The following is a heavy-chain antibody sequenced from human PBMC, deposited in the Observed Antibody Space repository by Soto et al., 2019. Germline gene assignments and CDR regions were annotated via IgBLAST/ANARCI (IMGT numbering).Heavy chain of an antibody. CDR2: ISSSSSYI. Sequence: GGSLRLSCAASGFTFSSYSMNWVRQAPGKGLEWVSSISSSSSYIYYADSVKGRFTISRDNAKNSLYLQMNSLRAEDTAVYYCARAEPGDRYYYYGMDVWGQGTTVTVSS. V-gene: IGHV3-21*01. CDR3: ARAEPGDRYYYYGMDV. J-gene: IGHJ6*02. CDR1: GFTFSSYS.